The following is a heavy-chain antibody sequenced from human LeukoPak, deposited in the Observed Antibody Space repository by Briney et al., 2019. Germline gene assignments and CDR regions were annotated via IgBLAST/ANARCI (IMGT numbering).Heavy chain of an antibody. CDR1: GYTFTGYY. D-gene: IGHD6-19*01. V-gene: IGHV1-2*02. Sequence: ASVKVSCKASGYTFTGYYMHWVRQAPGQGLEWMGWINPNSGGTNYAQKFQGRVTMTRDTSISTAYMELSRLRFDDTAVYYCARVDSSGWYYFDYWGQGTLVTVSS. CDR2: INPNSGGT. J-gene: IGHJ4*02. CDR3: ARVDSSGWYYFDY.